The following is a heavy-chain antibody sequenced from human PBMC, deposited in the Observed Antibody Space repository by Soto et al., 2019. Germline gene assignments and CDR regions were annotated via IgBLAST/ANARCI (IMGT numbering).Heavy chain of an antibody. CDR2: IFYSGST. J-gene: IGHJ6*03. D-gene: IGHD6-13*01. CDR1: GASISSYY. CDR3: ARVSSSSRDYYYYYMDV. Sequence: PSETLSLTCTVSGASISSYYWSWIRQPPGKGLEWIGNIFYSGSTNYNPSLKSRVTISVDTSTNQLSLRLSSMTAADTAVYYCARVSSSSRDYYYYYMDVCGKGTTVTVSS. V-gene: IGHV4-59*01.